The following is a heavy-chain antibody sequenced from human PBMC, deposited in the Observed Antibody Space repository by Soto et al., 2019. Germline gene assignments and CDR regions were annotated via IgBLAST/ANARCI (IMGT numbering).Heavy chain of an antibody. CDR3: ARGYYDSSGYYYGDD. CDR1: GGSVSSDSYY. Sequence: PSETLSLTCSVSGGSVSSDSYYWSWIRQPPGAGLEWIGYIYFSGTTNYNPSLESRISILVDSSKNQFSLKLSSVTAADTAVYYCARGYYDSSGYYYGDDWGQGTLVTVSS. D-gene: IGHD3-22*01. J-gene: IGHJ4*02. CDR2: IYFSGTT. V-gene: IGHV4-61*01.